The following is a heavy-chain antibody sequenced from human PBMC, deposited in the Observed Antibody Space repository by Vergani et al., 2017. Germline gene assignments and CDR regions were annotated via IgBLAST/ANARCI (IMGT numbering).Heavy chain of an antibody. CDR2: IIPIFGTA. J-gene: IGHJ5*02. CDR3: ASQTYYYDSVWFDP. CDR1: GGTFSSYA. D-gene: IGHD3-22*01. V-gene: IGHV1-69*13. Sequence: QVQLVQSGAEVKKPGSSVKVSCKASGGTFSSYAISWVRQAPGQGLGWMGRIIPIFGTANYAQKFQGRVTITADESTSTAYMELSSLRSEDTAVYYCASQTYYYDSVWFDPWGQGTLVTVSS.